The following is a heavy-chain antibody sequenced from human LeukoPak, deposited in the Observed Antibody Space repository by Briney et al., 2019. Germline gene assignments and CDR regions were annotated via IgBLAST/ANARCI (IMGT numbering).Heavy chain of an antibody. CDR3: ARRSGAYYSSYAY. CDR2: IYDSGTA. Sequence: PSETLSLTCTVSGGSISSNTYYWDWIRQPPGKGLDCIGSIYDSGTAYYNPSLKSRVTMSVDTSKNHFSLKLSSVTAADTAVYYCARRSGAYYSSYAYWGQGTLVTVSS. J-gene: IGHJ4*02. CDR1: GGSISSNTYY. D-gene: IGHD3-22*01. V-gene: IGHV4-39*02.